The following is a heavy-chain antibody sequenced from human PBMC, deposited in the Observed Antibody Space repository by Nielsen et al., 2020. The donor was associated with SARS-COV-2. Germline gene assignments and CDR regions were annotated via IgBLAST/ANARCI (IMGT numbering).Heavy chain of an antibody. J-gene: IGHJ4*02. CDR2: IWYDGSNK. CDR3: ASHIGFGESFDY. CDR1: GFTFSSYW. D-gene: IGHD3-10*01. Sequence: GESLKISCAASGFTFSSYWMHWVRQAPGKGLEWVAVIWYDGSNKYYADSVKGRFTISRDNSKNTLYLQMNSLRAEDTAVYYCASHIGFGESFDYWGQGTLVTVSS. V-gene: IGHV3-33*08.